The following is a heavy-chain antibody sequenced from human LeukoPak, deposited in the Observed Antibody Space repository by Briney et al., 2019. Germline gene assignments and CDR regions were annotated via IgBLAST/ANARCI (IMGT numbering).Heavy chain of an antibody. CDR2: ISGDGGST. D-gene: IGHD6-19*01. Sequence: GGSLRLSCAASGFTFDDYAMHWVRQAPGKGLEWVSLISGDGGSTYYADSVKGRFTISRDNSKNSLYLQMNNLRAEDTALYYCAKAISSGWYGASLIWGQGTMVTVSS. CDR3: AKAISSGWYGASLI. J-gene: IGHJ3*02. CDR1: GFTFDDYA. V-gene: IGHV3-43*02.